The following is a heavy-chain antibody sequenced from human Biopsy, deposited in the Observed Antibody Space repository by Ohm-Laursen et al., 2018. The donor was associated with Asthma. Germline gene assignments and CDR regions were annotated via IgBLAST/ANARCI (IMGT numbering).Heavy chain of an antibody. CDR1: GYTFASYG. CDR2: ISAYNGNT. D-gene: IGHD1-26*01. V-gene: IGHV1-18*04. Sequence: ASVKVSCKASGYTFASYGISWVRQAPGQGLEWMGWISAYNGNTNYAQKLQGRVTMTTDTSTSTAYMELRSLRSDDTAVYYCARAGALIVGATMGYWGQGTLVTVSS. J-gene: IGHJ4*02. CDR3: ARAGALIVGATMGY.